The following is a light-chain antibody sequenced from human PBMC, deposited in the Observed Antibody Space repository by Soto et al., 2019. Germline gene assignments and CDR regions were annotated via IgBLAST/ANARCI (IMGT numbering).Light chain of an antibody. Sequence: QSVLTQPASVSGSPGQSITISCTGTSSDVGGYNYVSWYQQHPGKAPKLMIYDVSNRPSGVSNRFSGSKSGNTASLTISGLQAEYEADYYCSSYTSSIPLVVFGGGTKVTVL. J-gene: IGLJ2*01. CDR2: DVS. V-gene: IGLV2-14*01. CDR1: SSDVGGYNY. CDR3: SSYTSSIPLVV.